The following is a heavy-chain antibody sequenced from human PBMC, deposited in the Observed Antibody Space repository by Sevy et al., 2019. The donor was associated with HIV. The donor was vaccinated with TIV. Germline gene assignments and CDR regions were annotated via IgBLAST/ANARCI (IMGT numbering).Heavy chain of an antibody. V-gene: IGHV4-34*01. D-gene: IGHD2-2*01. CDR3: ARSPPVVVVPGAPSWFDP. J-gene: IGHJ5*02. CDR1: DGSFSGYY. Sequence: SETLSLTCAVHDGSFSGYYWNWIRQLPGKGLEWIGEINESGITYYNPSLKGRVAISVDTSKKQFSLKLNSVTAADTALYFCARSPPVVVVPGAPSWFDPWGQGTLVTVSS. CDR2: INESGIT.